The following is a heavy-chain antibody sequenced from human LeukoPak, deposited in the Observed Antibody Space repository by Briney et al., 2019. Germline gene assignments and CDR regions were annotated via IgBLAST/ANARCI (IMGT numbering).Heavy chain of an antibody. V-gene: IGHV3-49*04. CDR2: TRSKAYGGTT. D-gene: IGHD1-26*01. CDR1: GFTFGDYA. J-gene: IGHJ4*02. CDR3: TRTKWELNMYYFDY. Sequence: GGSLRLSCTVSGFTFGDYAMNWVRQAPGKGLEWVGFTRSKAYGGTTEYAASVKGRFTISRDDSKSIAYLQMNSLKIEDTAVYYCTRTKWELNMYYFDYWGQGTLVTVPS.